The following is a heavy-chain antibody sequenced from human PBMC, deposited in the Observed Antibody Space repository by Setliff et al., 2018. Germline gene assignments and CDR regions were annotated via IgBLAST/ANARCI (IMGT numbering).Heavy chain of an antibody. Sequence: GGSLRLSCAASGFTFSTYRMHWVRQAPGKGLEWVAVIWGDGGTKYHADSVKGRFPISRDNSKNTLYLQMNSLRPEDTAVYYCARTCSGSGCYAGLESWGQGTPVTV. J-gene: IGHJ4*02. V-gene: IGHV3-33*08. CDR2: IWGDGGTK. CDR1: GFTFSTYR. D-gene: IGHD2-15*01. CDR3: ARTCSGSGCYAGLES.